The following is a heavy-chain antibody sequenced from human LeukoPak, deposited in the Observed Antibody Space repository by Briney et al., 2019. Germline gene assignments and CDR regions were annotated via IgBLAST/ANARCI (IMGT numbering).Heavy chain of an antibody. D-gene: IGHD5-12*01. Sequence: GGSLRLSCAASGFTLSNAWMNWVRQAPGKGLEWVGRIKSKTDGGTTDYAAPVKGRFTISRDDSKNTLYLPMNSLKIEDTGVYYCTTGPKTKSGYDYYYYYGMDVWGQGTTVTVSS. V-gene: IGHV3-15*07. CDR1: GFTLSNAW. CDR3: TTGPKTKSGYDYYYYYGMDV. J-gene: IGHJ6*02. CDR2: IKSKTDGGTT.